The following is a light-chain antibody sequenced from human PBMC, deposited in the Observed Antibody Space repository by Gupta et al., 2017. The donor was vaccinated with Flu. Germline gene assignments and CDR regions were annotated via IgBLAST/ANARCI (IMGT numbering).Light chain of an antibody. J-gene: IGLJ3*02. CDR2: DVT. CDR1: SSDVGGFNY. Sequence: QSALTQPASGSGSPGQSVTISCTGTSSDVGGFNYVSWYQQHPGKAPQLLIYDVTNRPSGVSNRFSGSKSGNTASLTISGLQAEDEADYYCSSYTSRATRVFGGGTKLTVL. CDR3: SSYTSRATRV. V-gene: IGLV2-14*01.